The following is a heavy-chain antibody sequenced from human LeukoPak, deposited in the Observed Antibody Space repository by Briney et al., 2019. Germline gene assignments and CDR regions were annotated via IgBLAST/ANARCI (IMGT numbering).Heavy chain of an antibody. CDR2: ISAYNGNT. J-gene: IGHJ5*02. Sequence: ASVKVSCKASGYTFTSYGISWVRQAPGQGLEWMGWISAYNGNTNYAQKLQGRVTMTTDTSTSTAYMELRSLRSDDTAVYYCARDYYGSGKVWFDPWGQGTLVTVSS. CDR3: ARDYYGSGKVWFDP. D-gene: IGHD3-10*01. V-gene: IGHV1-18*01. CDR1: GYTFTSYG.